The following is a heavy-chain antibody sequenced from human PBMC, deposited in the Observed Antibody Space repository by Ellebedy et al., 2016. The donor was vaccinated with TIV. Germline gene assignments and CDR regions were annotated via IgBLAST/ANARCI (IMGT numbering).Heavy chain of an antibody. Sequence: MPGGSLRLSCTVSGGSISSYYWSWIRQPPGKGLEWIGYISYSGSTNYNPSLKSRVTISVDTSKNQFSLKLSSVTAADTAVYYCARHKEGYCTNGVRSYFDYWGQGTLVTVSS. CDR1: GGSISSYY. CDR3: ARHKEGYCTNGVRSYFDY. V-gene: IGHV4-59*08. CDR2: ISYSGST. J-gene: IGHJ4*02. D-gene: IGHD2-8*01.